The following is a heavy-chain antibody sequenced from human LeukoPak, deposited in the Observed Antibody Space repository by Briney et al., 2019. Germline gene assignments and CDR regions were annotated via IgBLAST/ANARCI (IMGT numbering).Heavy chain of an antibody. J-gene: IGHJ5*02. Sequence: GGSLRLSCAASGFSFHSYAMSWVRQAPGKEPEWVAGIAGSGDSAYYTDSVQGRFTISRDNSKNTLHLQMNSLRVEDTALYYCAKGGYCTSTSCSRCDPWGQGSLVTVSS. CDR3: AKGGYCTSTSCSRCDP. CDR1: GFSFHSYA. D-gene: IGHD2-2*01. CDR2: IAGSGDSA. V-gene: IGHV3-23*01.